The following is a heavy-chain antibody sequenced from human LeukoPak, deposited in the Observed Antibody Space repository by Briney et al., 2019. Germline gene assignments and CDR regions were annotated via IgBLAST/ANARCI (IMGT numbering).Heavy chain of an antibody. J-gene: IGHJ3*02. Sequence: PSETLSLTCAVYGESFSGSYWSWIRQSPGKGLEWIGEINDSEDTSYNPSLKSRVTISVDTSKNQFSLKLSSVTAADTAVYYCARQKPSIVGASGAFDIWGQGTMVTVSS. D-gene: IGHD1-26*01. CDR2: INDSEDT. V-gene: IGHV4-34*01. CDR3: ARQKPSIVGASGAFDI. CDR1: GESFSGSY.